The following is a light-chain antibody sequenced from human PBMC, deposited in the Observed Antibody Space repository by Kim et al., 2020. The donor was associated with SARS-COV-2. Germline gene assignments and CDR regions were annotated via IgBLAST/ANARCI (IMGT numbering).Light chain of an antibody. J-gene: IGLJ2*01. CDR3: QAWDSSTVV. CDR2: QDS. V-gene: IGLV3-1*01. CDR1: KLGDKY. Sequence: SVTPGRTGSITCSGDKLGDKYACWYQPKPGQSPVLVIYQDSKRPSGIPERFSGSNSGNTATLTISGTQAMDEADYYCQAWDSSTVVFGGGTQLTVL.